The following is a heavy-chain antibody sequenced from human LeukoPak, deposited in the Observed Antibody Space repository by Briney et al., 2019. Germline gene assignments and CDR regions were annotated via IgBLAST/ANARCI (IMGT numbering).Heavy chain of an antibody. CDR2: IGGVSGGT. D-gene: IGHD3-22*01. CDR1: GFTFSTYA. Sequence: GGSLRLSCAASGFTFSTYAMNWVRQAPGKGLEWVSNIGGVSGGTYYADSVKGRFTISRDNSKNTLYLQMNSLSAEDTAVYYCARGRTSTMIVVVNTLLDYWGQGTLVTVSS. CDR3: ARGRTSTMIVVVNTLLDY. J-gene: IGHJ4*02. V-gene: IGHV3-23*01.